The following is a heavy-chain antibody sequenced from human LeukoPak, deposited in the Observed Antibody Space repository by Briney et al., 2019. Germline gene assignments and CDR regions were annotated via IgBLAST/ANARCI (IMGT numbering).Heavy chain of an antibody. Sequence: PGGSLRLSCAASGFTFSDYSMSWVRQAPGKGLAWVSSISSATGSRYYADSVKGRFTICRDNAKNSLCLQMNSLRAEDTAVYYCARDRAGYNDYWGRGTPVTVSS. V-gene: IGHV3-21*01. J-gene: IGHJ4*02. CDR3: ARDRAGYNDY. CDR2: ISSATGSR. CDR1: GFTFSDYS. D-gene: IGHD1-1*01.